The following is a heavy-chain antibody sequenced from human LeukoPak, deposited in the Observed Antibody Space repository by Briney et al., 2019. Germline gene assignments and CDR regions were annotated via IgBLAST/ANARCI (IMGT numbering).Heavy chain of an antibody. V-gene: IGHV3-23*01. CDR3: AKDIWNCGGDCYSYYFDY. CDR1: GFTFSSYA. CDR2: ISGSGGIT. J-gene: IGHJ4*02. Sequence: PGGSLRLSCAASGFTFSSYAMSWVRQAPGKGLEWVSAISGSGGITYYADSVKGRFTISRDNSKNTLYLQMNSLRAEDTAVYYCAKDIWNCGGDCYSYYFDYWGQGTLVTVSS. D-gene: IGHD2-21*02.